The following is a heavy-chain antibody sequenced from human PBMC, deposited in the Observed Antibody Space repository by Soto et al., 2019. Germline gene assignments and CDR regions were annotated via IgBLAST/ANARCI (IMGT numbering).Heavy chain of an antibody. J-gene: IGHJ6*02. V-gene: IGHV4-61*08. D-gene: IGHD6-19*01. CDR3: ARINRLAPVATYYYHSMDV. CDR2: IHHTGYT. Sequence: PSHTLTLTSSTSGASDSTDGYYWSWGRKVAGEGLEYIYYIHHTGYTNYNPSLKSRVTTSIDTSKNQFSLKVGSLTAADTAIYYCARINRLAPVATYYYHSMDVWGQGTTVTVSS. CDR1: GASDSTDGYY.